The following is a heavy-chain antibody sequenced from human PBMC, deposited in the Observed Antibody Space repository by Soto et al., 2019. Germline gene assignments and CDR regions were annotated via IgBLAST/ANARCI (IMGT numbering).Heavy chain of an antibody. CDR3: ARGLNDYGDYDPTYYYYYYMDV. CDR2: ISAYNGNT. J-gene: IGHJ6*03. Sequence: GASVKVSCKASGYTFTSYGISWVRQAPGQGLEWKGWISAYNGNTNYAQKLQGRVTMTTDTSTSTAYMELRSLRSDDTAVYYCARGLNDYGDYDPTYYYYYYMDVWGKGTTVTVSS. CDR1: GYTFTSYG. D-gene: IGHD4-17*01. V-gene: IGHV1-18*01.